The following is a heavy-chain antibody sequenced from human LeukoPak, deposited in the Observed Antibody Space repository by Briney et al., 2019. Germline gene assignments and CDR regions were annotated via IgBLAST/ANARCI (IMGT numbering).Heavy chain of an antibody. V-gene: IGHV1-69*04. CDR2: IITIFGIA. CDR1: GGTFSSYA. Sequence: GSSVKVSCKASGGTFSSYAISWVRQAPGQGLEWMGRIITIFGIANYAQKFQGRVTITADKSTSTAYMELSSLRSEDTAVYYCARGTGYSSSWYVRSPYYYYGMDVWGQGTTVTVSS. CDR3: ARGTGYSSSWYVRSPYYYYGMDV. D-gene: IGHD6-13*01. J-gene: IGHJ6*02.